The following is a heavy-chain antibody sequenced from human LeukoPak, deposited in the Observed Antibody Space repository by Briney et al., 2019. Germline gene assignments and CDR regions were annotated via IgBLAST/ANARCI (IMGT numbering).Heavy chain of an antibody. Sequence: GRSLRLSCAASGFTFSSYAMHWVRQAPGKGLEWVAVISYDGSNKYYADSVKGRSTISRDNSKNTLYLQMNSLRAEDTAVYYCLGGAVAGNWGQGTLVTVSS. V-gene: IGHV3-30-3*01. CDR2: ISYDGSNK. D-gene: IGHD6-19*01. CDR3: LGGAVAGN. CDR1: GFTFSSYA. J-gene: IGHJ4*02.